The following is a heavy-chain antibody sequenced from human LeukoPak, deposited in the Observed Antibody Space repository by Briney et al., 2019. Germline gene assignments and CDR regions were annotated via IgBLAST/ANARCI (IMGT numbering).Heavy chain of an antibody. D-gene: IGHD2-15*01. CDR3: ARDGSSAATPYYYYMDV. J-gene: IGHJ6*03. Sequence: SETLSLTCAVYGGSLSCYYWSWMRQPPGKGLEWIGEINHSGSTNYNPSLKSRVTISVDTSKNQFSLKLSSVTAADTAVYYCARDGSSAATPYYYYMDVWGKGTTVTVSS. CDR2: INHSGST. V-gene: IGHV4-34*01. CDR1: GGSLSCYY.